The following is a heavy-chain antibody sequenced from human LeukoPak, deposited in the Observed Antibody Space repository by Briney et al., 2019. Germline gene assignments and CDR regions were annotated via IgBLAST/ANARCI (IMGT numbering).Heavy chain of an antibody. J-gene: IGHJ4*02. CDR3: ATDYSRIAHYYDSSGYSFDY. V-gene: IGHV1-24*01. CDR2: FDPEDGET. CDR1: GYTLTELS. D-gene: IGHD3-22*01. Sequence: ASVKVSCKVSGYTLTELSMHWVRQAPGKGLEWMGGFDPEDGETIYAQKFQGRVTMTEDTSTDTAYMELSSLRSEDTAVYYCATDYSRIAHYYDSSGYSFDYWGQGTLVTVSS.